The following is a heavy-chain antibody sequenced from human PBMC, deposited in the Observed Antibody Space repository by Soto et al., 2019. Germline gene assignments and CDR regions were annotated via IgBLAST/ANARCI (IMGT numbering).Heavy chain of an antibody. D-gene: IGHD2-21*01. V-gene: IGHV3-21*06. CDR1: GFSFSTYS. Sequence: PEGSLRLSCAASGFSFSTYSMNWVRQAPGKGLEWVSLISSSSAYAYYADSVQGRFTVSRDNARSSVYLQMNRLTADDTAVYYWAKYSHGDSYYSGLAVWGQGTTGTVSS. CDR2: ISSSSAYA. J-gene: IGHJ6*02. CDR3: AKYSHGDSYYSGLAV.